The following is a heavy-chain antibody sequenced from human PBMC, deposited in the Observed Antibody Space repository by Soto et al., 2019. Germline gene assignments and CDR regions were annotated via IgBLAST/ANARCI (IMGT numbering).Heavy chain of an antibody. CDR2: IVPIFATT. CDR1: GGTFSNYA. Sequence: QVQLVQSGAEVKKPGSSVKVSCKVSGGTFSNYAIDWVRLAPGHGLEWMGGIVPIFATTYYTQKFQGRATIIADDSTTTAYLEMSSLRSEDTAIYYCARVEAVAGLYNYHGLDVWGQGTAVTVS. J-gene: IGHJ6*02. CDR3: ARVEAVAGLYNYHGLDV. V-gene: IGHV1-69*12. D-gene: IGHD6-19*01.